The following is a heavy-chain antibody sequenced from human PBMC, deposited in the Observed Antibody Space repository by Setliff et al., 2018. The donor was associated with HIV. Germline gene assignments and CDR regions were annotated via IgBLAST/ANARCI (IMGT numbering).Heavy chain of an antibody. D-gene: IGHD1-26*01. J-gene: IGHJ3*02. CDR2: ISNSSHDI. V-gene: IGHV3-11*04. CDR1: GTDLNVGY. Sequence: GGSLRLSCVASGTDLNVGYMSWIRQAPGKGPEWVSYISNSSHDIAYLDSVKGRFTISRDNAKNSLYLQMNSLRAEDTAVYYCARDRGVLVWERDAFDIWGQGTMVTVSS. CDR3: ARDRGVLVWERDAFDI.